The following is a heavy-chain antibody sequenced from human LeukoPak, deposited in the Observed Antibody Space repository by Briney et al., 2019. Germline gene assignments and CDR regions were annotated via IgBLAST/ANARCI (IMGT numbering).Heavy chain of an antibody. D-gene: IGHD4-4*01. CDR3: VRGGATVTTFFFYYHGMDV. CDR1: GGSFSNYY. V-gene: IGHV4-34*01. Sequence: SETLSLTCAVYGGSFSNYYWSWIRQPPGKGLEWIGEINHSGSTNYNPSLKSRGTISVDTSKNKFSLKLSTVTAADTAVYYCVRGGATVTTFFFYYHGMDVWGLGTTVTVSS. CDR2: INHSGST. J-gene: IGHJ6*02.